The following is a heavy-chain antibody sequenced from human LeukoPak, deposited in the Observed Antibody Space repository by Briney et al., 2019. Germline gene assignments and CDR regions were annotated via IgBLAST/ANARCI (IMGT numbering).Heavy chain of an antibody. V-gene: IGHV4-59*12. Sequence: PSETLSLTCTVSGASISSYYWSWIRQPPGKGLEWIGYIYYSGSTNYNPSLKSRVTISVDTSKNQFSLKLSSVTAADTAVYYCARGVWLLSWGQGTLVTVSS. J-gene: IGHJ4*02. CDR1: GASISSYY. CDR3: ARGVWLLS. CDR2: IYYSGST. D-gene: IGHD3-9*01.